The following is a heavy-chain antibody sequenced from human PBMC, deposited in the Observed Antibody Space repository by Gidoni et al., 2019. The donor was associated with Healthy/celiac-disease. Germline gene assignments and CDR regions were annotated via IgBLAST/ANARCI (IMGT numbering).Heavy chain of an antibody. CDR1: GLNLSSYA. D-gene: IGHD3-22*01. J-gene: IGHJ4*02. CDR2: ISGSGGST. Sequence: EVQLLESGGGLVQPGGSLRLSCAASGLNLSSYAMCWVRQAPGKGLEWVSAISGSGGSTYYADSVKGRFTISRDNSKNTLYLQMNSLRAEDTAVYYCASPRWWDDSTSEDYWGQGTLVTVSS. V-gene: IGHV3-23*01. CDR3: ASPRWWDDSTSEDY.